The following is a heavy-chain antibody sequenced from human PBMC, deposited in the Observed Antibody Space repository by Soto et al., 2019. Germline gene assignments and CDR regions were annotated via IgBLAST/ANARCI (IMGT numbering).Heavy chain of an antibody. CDR2: ISNYNGNT. CDR1: GYTFTSYG. Sequence: GASVKVSCKASGYTFTSYGISWVRQAPGQGPEWMGWISNYNGNTNYAQNFLGRVTLTTDRSTSTAHMELRSLRSDDTAVYYCVRDLQRFSSGYAFLASRGKGSRVSVSS. CDR3: VRDLQRFSSGYAFLAS. D-gene: IGHD6-13*01. V-gene: IGHV1-18*01. J-gene: IGHJ4*02.